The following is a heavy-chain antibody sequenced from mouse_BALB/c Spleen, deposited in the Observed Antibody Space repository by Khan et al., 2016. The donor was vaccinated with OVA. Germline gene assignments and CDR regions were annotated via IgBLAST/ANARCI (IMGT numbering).Heavy chain of an antibody. D-gene: IGHD1-1*01. V-gene: IGHV5-6*01. CDR1: GFTFSNYG. Sequence: EVELVESGGDLVKPGGSLKLSCAASGFTFSNYGMSWVRQTPDKRLEWVAIISTSGSYTYYPDSVKGRFTLSRDNAKTTLYLQMSSLKSEDTAIYYCARVLSGSSYGYHAMDYWGQGTSVTVSS. CDR2: ISTSGSYT. CDR3: ARVLSGSSYGYHAMDY. J-gene: IGHJ4*01.